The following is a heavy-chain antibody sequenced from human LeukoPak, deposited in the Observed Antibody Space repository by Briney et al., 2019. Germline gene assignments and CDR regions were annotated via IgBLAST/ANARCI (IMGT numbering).Heavy chain of an antibody. J-gene: IGHJ4*02. D-gene: IGHD5-18*01. Sequence: GGSLRLSCAASGFTFSSYAMDWVRQAPGKGLEWVAVISYDGSNKYYADSVKGRFTFSRDNSKNTLYLQMNSLRPEDTALYYCAKVRGYNYGYFDYWGQGTLVTVSS. V-gene: IGHV3-30-3*01. CDR3: AKVRGYNYGYFDY. CDR1: GFTFSSYA. CDR2: ISYDGSNK.